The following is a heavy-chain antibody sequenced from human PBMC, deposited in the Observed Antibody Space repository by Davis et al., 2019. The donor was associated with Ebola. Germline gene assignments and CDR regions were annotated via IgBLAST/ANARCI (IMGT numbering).Heavy chain of an antibody. CDR2: IWYDGSNK. V-gene: IGHV3-33*08. J-gene: IGHJ4*02. CDR3: ARDGLLGFIAAPSYFDY. CDR1: GFTFSTYA. Sequence: GESLKISCAASGFTFSTYAMHWVRQAPGKGLEWVAVIWYDGSNKYYADSVKGRFTISRDNSKNTLYLQMNSLRAEDTAVYYCARDGLLGFIAAPSYFDYWGQGTLVTVSS. D-gene: IGHD6-6*01.